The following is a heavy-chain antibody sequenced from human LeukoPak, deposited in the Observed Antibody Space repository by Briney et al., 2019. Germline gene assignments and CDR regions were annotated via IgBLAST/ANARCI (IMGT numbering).Heavy chain of an antibody. Sequence: HPGGSLRLSCAASGFTFSGSAMHWVRQAPGKGLEWVSYISSSSSTIYYADSVKGRFTISRDNAKNSLYLQMNSLRAEDTAVYYCARAGWLQTSEYFDYWGQGTLVTVSS. CDR1: GFTFSGSA. D-gene: IGHD5-24*01. CDR2: ISSSSSTI. J-gene: IGHJ4*02. V-gene: IGHV3-48*01. CDR3: ARAGWLQTSEYFDY.